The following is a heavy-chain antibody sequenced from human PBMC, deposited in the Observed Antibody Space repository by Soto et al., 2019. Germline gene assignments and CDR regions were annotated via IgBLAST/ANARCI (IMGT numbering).Heavy chain of an antibody. CDR1: GGSISSGDYY. CDR2: IYYSGST. J-gene: IGHJ5*02. D-gene: IGHD1-7*01. Sequence: PSETLSLTCTVSGGSISSGDYYWSWIRQPPGKGLEWIGYIYYSGSTYYNPSLKSRVTISVDTSKNQFSLKLSSVTAADTAVYYCARESLELGQFDPWGQGTLVTVSS. V-gene: IGHV4-30-4*01. CDR3: ARESLELGQFDP.